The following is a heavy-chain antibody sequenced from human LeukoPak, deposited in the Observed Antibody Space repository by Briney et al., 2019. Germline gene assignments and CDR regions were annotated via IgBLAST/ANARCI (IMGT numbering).Heavy chain of an antibody. CDR1: GGSVSSGSYY. CDR2: IYYSGST. V-gene: IGHV4-61*01. Sequence: SETLSLTCTVSGGSVSSGSYYWGWVRQPPGTGLEWIGYIYYSGSTNYNPSLKSRVTISVDTSKNQFSLKLSSVTAADTAVYYCARDHVEWESTVAFDIWGQGTMVTVSS. CDR3: ARDHVEWESTVAFDI. J-gene: IGHJ3*02. D-gene: IGHD1-26*01.